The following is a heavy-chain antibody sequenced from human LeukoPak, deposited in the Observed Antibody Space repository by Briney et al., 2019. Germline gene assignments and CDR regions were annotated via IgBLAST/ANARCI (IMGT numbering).Heavy chain of an antibody. D-gene: IGHD3-10*01. Sequence: GGSLRLSCAASGFTFSSYSVNWVRQAPGKGLEWVSSISSSSSYIYYADSVKGRFTISRDNAKNSLYLQMDSLRAEDTAVYYCARDRNYYGSGSYYRYFDYWGQGTLVTVSS. J-gene: IGHJ4*02. CDR2: ISSSSSYI. CDR1: GFTFSSYS. CDR3: ARDRNYYGSGSYYRYFDY. V-gene: IGHV3-21*01.